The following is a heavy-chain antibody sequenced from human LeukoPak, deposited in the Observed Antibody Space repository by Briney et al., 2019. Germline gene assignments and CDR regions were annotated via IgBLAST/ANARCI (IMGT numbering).Heavy chain of an antibody. D-gene: IGHD6-13*01. CDR2: ISYDGSDK. Sequence: GGSLRLSCAASGFTFNTYAMHWVRQAPGKGLEWVAVISYDGSDKFYADSVRGRLTISRDNSKNTLYLQMRSLRAEDTAIYYCARDLGLKHQLVGYFQHWGQGTLVTVSS. CDR1: GFTFNTYA. CDR3: ARDLGLKHQLVGYFQH. J-gene: IGHJ1*01. V-gene: IGHV3-30*04.